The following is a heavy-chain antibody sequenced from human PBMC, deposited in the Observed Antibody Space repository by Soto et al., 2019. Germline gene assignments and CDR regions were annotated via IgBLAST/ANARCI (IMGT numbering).Heavy chain of an antibody. CDR1: GGSSSSYY. V-gene: IGHV4-59*01. Sequence: SETLSLTCTVSGGSSSSYYWSWIRQPPGKGLEWIGYIYYSGSTNYNPSLKSRVTISVDTSKNQFSLKLSSVTAADTAVYYCAKRRITMVRGVIHYGMDVWGQGTTVTVSS. CDR2: IYYSGST. J-gene: IGHJ6*02. CDR3: AKRRITMVRGVIHYGMDV. D-gene: IGHD3-10*01.